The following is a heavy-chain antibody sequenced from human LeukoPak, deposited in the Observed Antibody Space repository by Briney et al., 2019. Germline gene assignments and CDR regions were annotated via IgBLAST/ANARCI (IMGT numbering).Heavy chain of an antibody. V-gene: IGHV3-30*18. D-gene: IGHD3-3*01. CDR1: GFTFSRHG. Sequence: GGSLRLSCAPSGFTFSRHGMHWVRQAPGKGLEWVAIISNDGSRKYYAHSVEGRFTISRDNSKNTLYLQMDSLRAEDTAVYYCAKFGSGYSPFDYWGQGTLVTVSS. CDR3: AKFGSGYSPFDY. J-gene: IGHJ4*02. CDR2: ISNDGSRK.